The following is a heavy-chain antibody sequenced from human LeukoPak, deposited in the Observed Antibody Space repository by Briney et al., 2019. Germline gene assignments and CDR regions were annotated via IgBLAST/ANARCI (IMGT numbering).Heavy chain of an antibody. Sequence: PSETLSLTCTVSGGSISSSSYYWGWIRQPPGKGLEWIGSIYYSGSTYYNPSLKSRVTISVDTSKNQFSLKLRSVTVADTAVYYCARYYGGSSVFDYWGQGTLVTVSS. CDR2: IYYSGST. J-gene: IGHJ4*02. V-gene: IGHV4-39*01. D-gene: IGHD4-23*01. CDR3: ARYYGGSSVFDY. CDR1: GGSISSSSYY.